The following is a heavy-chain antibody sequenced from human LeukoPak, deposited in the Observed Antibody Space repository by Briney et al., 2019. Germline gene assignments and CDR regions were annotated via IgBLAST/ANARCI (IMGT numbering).Heavy chain of an antibody. CDR2: IKQDESEK. CDR3: ARDPGYSYAFDI. J-gene: IGHJ3*02. D-gene: IGHD2-21*01. V-gene: IGHV3-7*01. CDR1: GFTFSSYW. Sequence: PGGSLRLSCAASGFTFSSYWMNWVRQAPGKGLEWVANIKQDESEKYYVDSVKGRFTISRDNAKNSLYLQMDSLRAEDTAVYYCARDPGYSYAFDIWGQGTVVIVSS.